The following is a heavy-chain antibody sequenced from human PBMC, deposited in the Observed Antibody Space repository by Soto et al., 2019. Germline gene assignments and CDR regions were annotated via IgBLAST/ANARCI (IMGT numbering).Heavy chain of an antibody. CDR2: IYYSGST. Sequence: QLQLQESGPGLVKPSETLSLTCTVSGGSISSSSYYWGWIRQPPGKGLEWIGSIYYSGSTYYNPSLKSRVTISVDTSTNPFSLKLSSVTAANTAVYYCARLQFNRWLPYFDIWGQGTMVTVSS. D-gene: IGHD5-12*01. CDR3: ARLQFNRWLPYFDI. J-gene: IGHJ3*02. CDR1: GGSISSSSYY. V-gene: IGHV4-39*01.